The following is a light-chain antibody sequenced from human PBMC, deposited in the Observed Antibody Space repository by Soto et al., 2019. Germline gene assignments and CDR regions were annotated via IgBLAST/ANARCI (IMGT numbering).Light chain of an antibody. CDR2: AAS. J-gene: IGKJ1*01. Sequence: DIQMTQSPSSLSASVGDRVTITCRASQDLSNYLAWYQQKPGKVPKLLIYAASTLHSGVPSRFSGSGSGTDFTLTISGLQPEDVANYYCQNYTGAPWTFGQGTKVEIE. CDR3: QNYTGAPWT. CDR1: QDLSNY. V-gene: IGKV1-27*01.